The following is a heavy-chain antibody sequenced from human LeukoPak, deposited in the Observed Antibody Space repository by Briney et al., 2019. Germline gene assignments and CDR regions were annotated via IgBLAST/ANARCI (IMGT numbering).Heavy chain of an antibody. Sequence: GGSLRLSCAASGFTFSSYAMSWVRQAPGKGLVWVSRINSDGSSTSYADSVKGRFTISRDNAKNTLYLQMNSLRAEDTAVYYCASSRGYYDFWSGYYGLVVWGQGTLVTVSS. J-gene: IGHJ4*02. D-gene: IGHD3-3*01. CDR3: ASSRGYYDFWSGYYGLVV. CDR1: GFTFSSYA. V-gene: IGHV3-74*01. CDR2: INSDGSST.